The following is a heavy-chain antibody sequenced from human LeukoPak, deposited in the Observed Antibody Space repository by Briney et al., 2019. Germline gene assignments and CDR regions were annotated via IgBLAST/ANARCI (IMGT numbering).Heavy chain of an antibody. Sequence: GGSLRLSCAASGFTFSSYSTNWVRQAPGKGLEWVSSISSSSSYIYYADSVKGRFTISRDNAKNSLYLQMNSLRAEDTAVYYCARSLAVGATKVGCFDYWGQGTLVTVSS. J-gene: IGHJ4*02. V-gene: IGHV3-21*01. D-gene: IGHD1-26*01. CDR3: ARSLAVGATKVGCFDY. CDR2: ISSSSSYI. CDR1: GFTFSSYS.